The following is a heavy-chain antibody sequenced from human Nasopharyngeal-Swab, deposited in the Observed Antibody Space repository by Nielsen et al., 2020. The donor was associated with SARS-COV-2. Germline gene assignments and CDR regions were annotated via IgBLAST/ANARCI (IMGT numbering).Heavy chain of an antibody. V-gene: IGHV3-43*02. Sequence: GSLRLSCAASGFNFDDYAMHWVRQAPGKGLEWVSLIPADGGSTYYADSVKGRFTISRDNSKNSVSLQMNNLRTEDTAFYYCAKSIGELLSPFDSWGQGTLVTVSS. CDR1: GFNFDDYA. CDR3: AKSIGELLSPFDS. J-gene: IGHJ4*02. D-gene: IGHD1-26*01. CDR2: IPADGGST.